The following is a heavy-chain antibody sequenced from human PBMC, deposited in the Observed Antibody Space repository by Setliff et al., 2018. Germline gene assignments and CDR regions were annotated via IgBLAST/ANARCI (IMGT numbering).Heavy chain of an antibody. V-gene: IGHV3-30*15. Sequence: PGGSLRLSCAASGFTISRHAVHWVRQAPGKGLEWVAVLSYDGSNKFYADSVKSRFTISRDTSKNTLYLQMGNLRPEDMAVYYCARFRVDTVIEILEYWGQGSMVTVAS. CDR1: GFTISRHA. CDR3: ARFRVDTVIEILEY. D-gene: IGHD5-18*01. CDR2: LSYDGSNK. J-gene: IGHJ4*02.